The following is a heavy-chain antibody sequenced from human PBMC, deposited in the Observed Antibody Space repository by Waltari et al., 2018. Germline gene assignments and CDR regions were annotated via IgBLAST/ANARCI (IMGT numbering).Heavy chain of an antibody. CDR3: ARKKTRRYFDY. CDR2: IYPGDSVT. J-gene: IGHJ4*02. Sequence: EVQLVQSGAEVKKPGESLKISCKGSGYSFTSYWIGWVRQMPGKGLEWMGIIYPGDSVTRYRPSFPGQLTISADKSIRPAYLQWSSLKASDTAMYSCARKKTRRYFDYWGQGTLVTVSS. CDR1: GYSFTSYW. V-gene: IGHV5-51*01. D-gene: IGHD4-17*01.